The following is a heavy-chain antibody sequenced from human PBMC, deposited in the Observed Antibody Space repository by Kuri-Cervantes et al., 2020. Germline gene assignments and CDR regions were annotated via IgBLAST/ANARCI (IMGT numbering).Heavy chain of an antibody. J-gene: IGHJ3*02. D-gene: IGHD5-12*01. CDR1: AFTFRNYW. Sequence: GESLKISCAASAFTFRNYWMSWVRQAPGKGLEWVANINQPGNEKYYLDSVKGRFAISRDNAKNSLDLQMNSLRAEDTAVYYCARDGIYSGYDFDAFDIWGQGTMVTVSS. CDR2: INQPGNEK. CDR3: ARDGIYSGYDFDAFDI. V-gene: IGHV3-7*01.